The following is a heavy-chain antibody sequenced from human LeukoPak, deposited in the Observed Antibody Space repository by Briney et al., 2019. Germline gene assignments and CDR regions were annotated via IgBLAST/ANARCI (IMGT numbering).Heavy chain of an antibody. Sequence: PSETLSLTCTVSGGSISSSSYYWGWIRQPPGKGLEWIGSIYYSGSTYYNPSLKSRVTISVGTSKNQFSLKLSSVTAADTAVYYCARRPVTIPRWFDPWGQGTLVTVSS. CDR2: IYYSGST. CDR1: GGSISSSSYY. J-gene: IGHJ5*02. V-gene: IGHV4-39*01. CDR3: ARRPVTIPRWFDP. D-gene: IGHD3-9*01.